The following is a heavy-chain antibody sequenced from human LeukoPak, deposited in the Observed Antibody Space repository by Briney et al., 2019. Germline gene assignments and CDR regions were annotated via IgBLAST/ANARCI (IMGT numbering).Heavy chain of an antibody. V-gene: IGHV5-51*01. CDR3: ARLVYDSTGYYRTQQWYFDV. D-gene: IGHD3-22*01. CDR1: GYSFTTYW. Sequence: GESLKISCKGSGYSFTTYWIGWVRQMPGKGLEWMGIIYPGDSDTRYSPSFKGQVTISADKSISTAYLQWSSLKASDTAMYYCARLVYDSTGYYRTQQWYFDVWGRGTLVTVSS. J-gene: IGHJ2*01. CDR2: IYPGDSDT.